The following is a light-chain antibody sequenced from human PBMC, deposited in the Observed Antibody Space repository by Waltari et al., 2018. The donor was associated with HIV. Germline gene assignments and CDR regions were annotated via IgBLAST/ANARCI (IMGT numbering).Light chain of an antibody. V-gene: IGLV2-8*01. J-gene: IGLJ3*02. CDR2: EVN. Sequence: QSALTQPPSASGSPGQSVTISCTGTSSDVGGSKYVSWYQQHPGKAPKLMIYEVNKRPSGVPDRVSGSKSTKTASLTVSGLQADDEADYYCNSYAGSNNWVCGGGTKLTVL. CDR3: NSYAGSNNWV. CDR1: SSDVGGSKY.